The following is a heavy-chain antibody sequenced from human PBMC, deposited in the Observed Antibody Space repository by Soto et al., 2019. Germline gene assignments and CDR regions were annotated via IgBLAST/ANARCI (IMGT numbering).Heavy chain of an antibody. CDR1: GYTFTSYD. J-gene: IGHJ6*02. CDR3: ARGVIRYYYDSSGYYYGASDYYYGMDV. D-gene: IGHD3-22*01. V-gene: IGHV1-8*01. CDR2: MNPNSGNT. Sequence: APVKVSCKASGYTFTSYDINWVRQATGQGLEWMGWMNPNSGNTGYAQKFQGRVTMTRNTSISTAYMELSSLRSEDTAVYYCARGVIRYYYDSSGYYYGASDYYYGMDVWSQGTTVTVSS.